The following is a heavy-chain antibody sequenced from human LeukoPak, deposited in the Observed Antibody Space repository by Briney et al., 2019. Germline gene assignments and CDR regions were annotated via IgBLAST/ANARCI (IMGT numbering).Heavy chain of an antibody. V-gene: IGHV4-59*01. CDR3: ARAPDDYVDY. Sequence: PSETLSLTCTVSGGSISSYYWSWIRQPPGKGLEWIGYIYYGGSTNYNPSLKSRVTISVDTSKNQFSLKLSSVTAADTAVYYCARAPDDYVDYWGQGTLVTVSS. D-gene: IGHD5-24*01. CDR2: IYYGGST. J-gene: IGHJ4*02. CDR1: GGSISSYY.